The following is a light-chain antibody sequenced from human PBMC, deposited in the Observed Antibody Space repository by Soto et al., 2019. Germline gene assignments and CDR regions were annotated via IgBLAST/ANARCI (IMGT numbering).Light chain of an antibody. J-gene: IGKJ2*01. V-gene: IGKV1-9*01. CDR3: QQFNSYAYT. CDR2: AAS. CDR1: QGISSY. Sequence: IQLTQSPSSLSASVGDRVTITCRASQGISSYLAWYQQKPGKAPKLLIYAASSLQSGVPSRFSGSGSGTDFTLTISSLQPEEFATYYCQQFNSYAYTFGQGTKLEIK.